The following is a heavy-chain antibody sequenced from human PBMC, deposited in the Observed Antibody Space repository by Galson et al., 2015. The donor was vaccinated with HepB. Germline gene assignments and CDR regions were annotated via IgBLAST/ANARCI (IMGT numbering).Heavy chain of an antibody. Sequence: SVKVSCKASGYTFTSYGISWVRQAPGQGLEWMGWINPNSGGTNYAQKFQGWVTMTRDTSISTAYMELSRLRSDDTAVYYCARARGGIVGATGAFDIWGQGTMVTVSS. CDR3: ARARGGIVGATGAFDI. CDR1: GYTFTSYG. V-gene: IGHV1-2*04. J-gene: IGHJ3*02. CDR2: INPNSGGT. D-gene: IGHD1-26*01.